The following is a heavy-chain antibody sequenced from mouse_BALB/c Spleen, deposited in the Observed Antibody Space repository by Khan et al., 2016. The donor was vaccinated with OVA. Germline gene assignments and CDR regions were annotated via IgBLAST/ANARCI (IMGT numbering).Heavy chain of an antibody. V-gene: IGHV3-2*02. CDR3: ARSIMAN. J-gene: IGHJ2*01. CDR2: ISYSGST. Sequence: EVQLQESGPGLVKPSQSLSLTCTVTGYSITSDYAWNWIRQFPGNKLEWMGYISYSGSTSYNPSLKSRISITRATSKNQFFLQLKSVTTEDTATYYWARSIMANWGQGTTRTVA. CDR1: GYSITSDYA.